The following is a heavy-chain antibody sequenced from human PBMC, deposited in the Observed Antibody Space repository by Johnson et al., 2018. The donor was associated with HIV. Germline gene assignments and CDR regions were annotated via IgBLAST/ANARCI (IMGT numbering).Heavy chain of an antibody. CDR2: ISYHGSNT. CDR1: GFSFSTYD. J-gene: IGHJ3*02. V-gene: IGHV3-30*03. Sequence: VQLVESGGGVVQPGRSLRLSCAASGFSFSTYDMHWVRQAPGKGLEWVAVISYHGSNTYYADSMRGRFTISRDNSKNTLYLQMNSLRVEDTAVYYCARPSSIASLYDEFDIWGQGTMVTVSS. CDR3: ARPSSIASLYDEFDI. D-gene: IGHD6-6*01.